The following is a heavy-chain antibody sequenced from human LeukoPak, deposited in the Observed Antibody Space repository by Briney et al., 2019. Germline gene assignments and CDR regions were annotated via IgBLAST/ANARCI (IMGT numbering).Heavy chain of an antibody. CDR1: GGSISRNNW. CDR2: IYHSGNT. V-gene: IGHV4-4*02. D-gene: IGHD4-17*01. J-gene: IGHJ4*02. Sequence: SETLSLTCAVSGGSISRNNWWHWVRQPPGKGLEWIDEIYHSGNTNYNPSLKSRVTMSVDKSKNQFSLKLSSVTAADTAVYYCARGSPYGDYAPYYFDYWGQGTLITVSS. CDR3: ARGSPYGDYAPYYFDY.